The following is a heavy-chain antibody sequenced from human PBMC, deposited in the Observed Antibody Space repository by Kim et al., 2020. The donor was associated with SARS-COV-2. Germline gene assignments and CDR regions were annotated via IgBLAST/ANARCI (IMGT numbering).Heavy chain of an antibody. CDR3: RLWQRVAGTGVDN. CDR2: IRNSANNYAT. J-gene: IGHJ4*02. D-gene: IGHD6-19*01. Sequence: GGSLRLSCAASGSSFSDSDVHWVRQASGKGLEWVGRIRNSANNYATGYAVSLFARFSISRDDSKNTAFLQIDTLQSDDSAVYYCRLWQRVAGTGVDNWGQGTRVTVSS. CDR1: GSSFSDSD. V-gene: IGHV3-73*01.